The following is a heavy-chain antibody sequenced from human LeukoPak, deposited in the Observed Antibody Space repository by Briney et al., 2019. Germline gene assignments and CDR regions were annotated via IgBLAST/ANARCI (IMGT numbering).Heavy chain of an antibody. CDR1: GYTFTSYG. Sequence: ASVKVSCKASGYTFTSYGISWVRQAPGQGLEWMGWISACNGNTNYAQKLQGRVTMTTDTSTSTAYMELRSLRSDDTAVYYCARVGGYYDSSGYPPPFGVSSPGPSNWFDPWGQGTLVTVSS. D-gene: IGHD3-22*01. V-gene: IGHV1-18*01. CDR3: ARVGGYYDSSGYPPPFGVSSPGPSNWFDP. J-gene: IGHJ5*02. CDR2: ISACNGNT.